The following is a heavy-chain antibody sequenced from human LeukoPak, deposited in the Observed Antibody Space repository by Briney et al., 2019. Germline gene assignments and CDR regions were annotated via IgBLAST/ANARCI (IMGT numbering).Heavy chain of an antibody. CDR3: ARDNRVRQWELHPALGY. D-gene: IGHD1-26*01. CDR1: GGSMRNYY. Sequence: SETLSLTCSVSGGSMRNYYWSWIRQPPGKGLEWIGYIYYSGNTNYNPSLKSRVTISLDTSKNQFSLRLSSVTAADSAVYYCARDNRVRQWELHPALGYWGQGTLVTVSS. CDR2: IYYSGNT. V-gene: IGHV4-59*01. J-gene: IGHJ4*02.